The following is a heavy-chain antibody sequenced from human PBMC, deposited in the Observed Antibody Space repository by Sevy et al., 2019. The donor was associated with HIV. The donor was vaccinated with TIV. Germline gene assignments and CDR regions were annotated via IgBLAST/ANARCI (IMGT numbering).Heavy chain of an antibody. J-gene: IGHJ4*02. CDR2: IIADNGNT. Sequence: ASVKVSCKASGYTFTSYGISWVRQAPGQWLEWMGWIIADNGNTNYAQKLQSRVTMTTDTSTSTAYMELRSLRSDDTAVYYCGRPIAAAGTVSFDYWGQGTLVTVSS. D-gene: IGHD6-13*01. CDR3: GRPIAAAGTVSFDY. V-gene: IGHV1-18*01. CDR1: GYTFTSYG.